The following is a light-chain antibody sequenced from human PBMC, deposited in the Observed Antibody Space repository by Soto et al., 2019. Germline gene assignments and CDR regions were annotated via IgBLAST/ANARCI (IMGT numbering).Light chain of an antibody. CDR1: QSVSSN. V-gene: IGKV3-15*01. CDR2: GAS. Sequence: EIVMTQSPATLSVSPGERATLSCRASQSVSSNLAWYQQKPGQAPRLLIYGASTRATGNTARFSGSGSGTEFTLTISSLQSEDFAVYYCQQYNNWPRTFGQGTKLEIK. CDR3: QQYNNWPRT. J-gene: IGKJ2*01.